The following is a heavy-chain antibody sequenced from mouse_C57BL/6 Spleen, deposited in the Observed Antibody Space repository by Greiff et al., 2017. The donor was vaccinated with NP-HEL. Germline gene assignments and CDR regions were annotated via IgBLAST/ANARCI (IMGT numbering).Heavy chain of an antibody. Sequence: EVMLVESGGGLVKPGGSLKLSCAASGFTFSSYAMSWVRQTPEKRLEWVATISDGGSYTYYPDNVKGRFTISRDNAKNNLYLQMSHLKSEDTAMYYCARDPNWDYFDYWGQGTTLTVSS. CDR1: GFTFSSYA. CDR2: ISDGGSYT. D-gene: IGHD4-1*01. J-gene: IGHJ2*01. V-gene: IGHV5-4*01. CDR3: ARDPNWDYFDY.